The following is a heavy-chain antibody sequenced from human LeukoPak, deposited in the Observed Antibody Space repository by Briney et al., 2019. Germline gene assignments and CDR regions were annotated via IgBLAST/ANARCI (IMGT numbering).Heavy chain of an antibody. CDR3: ARAGCSGGSCYDY. J-gene: IGHJ4*02. CDR2: ISGSSSYI. D-gene: IGHD2-15*01. Sequence: GGSLRLSCAASGFTFSSYSINWVRQAPRKGLEWVSSISGSSSYIYYADSVKGRFTISRDNAKNSLYLQMNSLRAEDTAVYYCARAGCSGGSCYDYWGQGTLVTVSS. V-gene: IGHV3-21*01. CDR1: GFTFSSYS.